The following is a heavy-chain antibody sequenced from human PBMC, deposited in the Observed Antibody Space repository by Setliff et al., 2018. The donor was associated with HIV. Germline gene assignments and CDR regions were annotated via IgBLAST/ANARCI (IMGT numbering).Heavy chain of an antibody. V-gene: IGHV4-34*01. CDR2: INHSGST. CDR3: ARGWGHDGFDF. CDR1: GGSFSGYY. D-gene: IGHD7-27*01. Sequence: PSETLSLTCAVYGGSFSGYYWNWIRQPPGKGLEWIGEINHSGSTNYNPSLKSRVTISVDTSKNQFSLKLSSVTAADTAVYYCARGWGHDGFDFWGQGTMVTVSS. J-gene: IGHJ3*01.